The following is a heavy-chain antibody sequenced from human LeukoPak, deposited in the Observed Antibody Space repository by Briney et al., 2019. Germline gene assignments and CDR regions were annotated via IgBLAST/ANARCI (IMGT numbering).Heavy chain of an antibody. D-gene: IGHD4-17*01. Sequence: PGGSLRLSCAASGFTFSSYAMHWVRQAPGKGLEWVAVISYDGSNKYYADSVKGRFTISRDNSKNTLYLQMNSLRAEDTAVYYCARGPIPNDHGDYVFYYWGQGTLVTVSS. J-gene: IGHJ4*02. CDR1: GFTFSSYA. CDR3: ARGPIPNDHGDYVFYY. CDR2: ISYDGSNK. V-gene: IGHV3-30*04.